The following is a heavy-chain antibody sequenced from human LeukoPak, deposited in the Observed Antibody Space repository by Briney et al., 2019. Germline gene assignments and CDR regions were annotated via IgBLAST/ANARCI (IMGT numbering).Heavy chain of an antibody. Sequence: ASVKVSCKASGYTFTGYYMHWVRQAPGQGLEWMGWINPNSGGTNYAQKFQGRVTMTRDTSISTAYMELSRLRSDDTAVYYCARRARVVPAAKCWFDPWGQGTLVTVSS. CDR3: ARRARVVPAAKCWFDP. CDR2: INPNSGGT. V-gene: IGHV1-2*02. CDR1: GYTFTGYY. J-gene: IGHJ5*02. D-gene: IGHD2-2*01.